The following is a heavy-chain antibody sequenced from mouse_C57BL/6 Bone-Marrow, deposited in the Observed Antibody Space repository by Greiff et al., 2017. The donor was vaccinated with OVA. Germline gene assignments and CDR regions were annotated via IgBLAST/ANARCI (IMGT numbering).Heavy chain of an antibody. V-gene: IGHV1-42*01. J-gene: IGHJ3*01. CDR1: GYSFTGYY. CDR3: ASRYGSSFAWFAY. Sequence: EVQLQQSGPELVKPGASVKISCKASGYSFTGYYMNWVKQSPEKSLEWIGEINPSTGGTTYNQKFKAKATLTVDKSSSTAYMQLKSLTSEDSAVYYCASRYGSSFAWFAYWGQGTLVTVSA. CDR2: INPSTGGT. D-gene: IGHD1-1*01.